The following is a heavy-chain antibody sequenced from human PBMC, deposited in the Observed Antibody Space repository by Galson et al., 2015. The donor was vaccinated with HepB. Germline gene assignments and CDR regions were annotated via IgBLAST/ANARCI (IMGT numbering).Heavy chain of an antibody. CDR1: GFTFSSYG. J-gene: IGHJ4*02. V-gene: IGHV3-33*08. CDR2: IWYDGSNK. CDR3: ARDVRVGATAYFDY. D-gene: IGHD1-26*01. Sequence: SLRLSCAASGFTFSSYGMHWVRQAPGKGLEWVAVIWYDGSNKCYADSVKGRFTISRDNSKNTLYLQMNSLRAEDTAVYYCARDVRVGATAYFDYWGQGTLVTVSS.